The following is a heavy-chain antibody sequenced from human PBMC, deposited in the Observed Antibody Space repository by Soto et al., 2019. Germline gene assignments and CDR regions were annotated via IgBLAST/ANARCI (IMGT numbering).Heavy chain of an antibody. CDR3: AREAGPDRWFDP. Sequence: PSETLSLTCTVSGASISSYFWTWIRQPAGKGLDWIGRISTSGTTNYNPSLKRRVTMSVDTSKNHSSLNLSSVTAADTAVYYCAREAGPDRWFDPWGQGTLVTVSS. D-gene: IGHD6-19*01. CDR1: GASISSYF. J-gene: IGHJ5*02. CDR2: ISTSGTT. V-gene: IGHV4-4*07.